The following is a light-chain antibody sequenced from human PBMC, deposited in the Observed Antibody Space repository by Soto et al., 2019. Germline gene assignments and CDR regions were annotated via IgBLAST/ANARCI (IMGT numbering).Light chain of an antibody. CDR1: QSISSW. CDR2: DAS. J-gene: IGKJ5*01. V-gene: IGKV1-5*01. Sequence: DIQMTQSPSTLSASVGDRVTITCRASQSISSWLAWYQQKPGKAPKLLIYDASSLESGVPSRFSGSGSGTDFTLTISGLEPEDFAVYYCQQYGSSSLTFGQGTRLEIK. CDR3: QQYGSSSLT.